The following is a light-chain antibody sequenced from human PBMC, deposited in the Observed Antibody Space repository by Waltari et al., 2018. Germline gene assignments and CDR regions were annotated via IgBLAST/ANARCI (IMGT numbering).Light chain of an antibody. CDR2: GQN. V-gene: IGLV3-19*01. Sequence: SSELAQDPAVSVALGQTVTITCRRDTLSNFYATRYQQKPGKAPLLVIYGQNNRPSGIPDRFSGSNSGTTASLTISETRAEDEADYYCNGRDISGNHVLFGGGTKLTV. CDR3: NGRDISGNHVL. CDR1: TLSNFY. J-gene: IGLJ3*02.